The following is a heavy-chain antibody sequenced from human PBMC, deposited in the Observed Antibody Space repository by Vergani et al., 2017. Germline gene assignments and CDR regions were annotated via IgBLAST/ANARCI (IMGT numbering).Heavy chain of an antibody. CDR3: EASWSGHNTENYYYYYMDV. CDR2: IVVGSGNT. J-gene: IGHJ6*03. CDR1: GFTFTSSA. V-gene: IGHV1-58*01. D-gene: IGHD3-3*01. Sequence: QMQLVQSGPEVKKPGTSVKVSCKASGFTFTSSAVQWVRQARGQRLEWIGWIVVGSGNTNYAQKFQERVTITRDMSTSTAYMELSSLRSDETALYYCEASWSGHNTENYYYYYMDVWGKGTTVTVSS.